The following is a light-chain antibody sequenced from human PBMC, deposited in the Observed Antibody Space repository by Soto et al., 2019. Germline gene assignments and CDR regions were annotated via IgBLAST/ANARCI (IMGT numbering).Light chain of an antibody. J-gene: IGLJ1*01. CDR3: SSYTSSRSYV. CDR1: NSDVGNYNR. V-gene: IGLV2-18*02. CDR2: EVN. Sequence: QSVLTQPPSVSGSPGQSVTISCTGTNSDVGNYNRVSWYQQPPGTAPKLMVYEVNNRPSGVPDRFSGSKSGNTASLTISGLQAEDEADYYCSSYTSSRSYVFGTGTKLTVL.